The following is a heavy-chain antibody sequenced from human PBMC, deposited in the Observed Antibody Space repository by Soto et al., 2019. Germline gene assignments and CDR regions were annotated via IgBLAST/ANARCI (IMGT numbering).Heavy chain of an antibody. CDR1: GYSFTSYW. CDR2: IYPGDSDT. V-gene: IGHV5-51*01. J-gene: IGHJ3*02. Sequence: GESLKISWKGSGYSFTSYWIGWVRQMPGKGLEWMGIIYPGDSDTRYSPSFQGQVTISADKSISTAYLQWSSLKASDTAMYYCXRSPGIQLWYGFHAFDIWGQGTMVTVSS. D-gene: IGHD5-18*01. CDR3: XRSPGIQLWYGFHAFDI.